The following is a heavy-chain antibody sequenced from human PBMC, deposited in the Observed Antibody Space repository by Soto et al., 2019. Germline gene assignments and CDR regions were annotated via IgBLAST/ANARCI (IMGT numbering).Heavy chain of an antibody. CDR2: IWYDGSDK. CDR3: VRGSSCTTTTCYNLAWFAP. J-gene: IGHJ5*02. Sequence: GESLKISCVTSGFTFSGFVMQWVRQAPGKGLEWVAVIWYDGSDKYYADSVKGLFTISRDDSKNTLYLEMNSLRAEDTAVYYCVRGSSCTTTTCYNLAWFAPWGQGTLVTVSS. D-gene: IGHD2-2*02. V-gene: IGHV3-33*01. CDR1: GFTFSGFV.